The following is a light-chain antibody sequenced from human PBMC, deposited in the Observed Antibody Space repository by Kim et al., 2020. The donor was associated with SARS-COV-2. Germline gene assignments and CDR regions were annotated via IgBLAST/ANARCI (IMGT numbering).Light chain of an antibody. CDR2: GAS. V-gene: IGKV3-15*01. Sequence: EIVMTQSPASLSVSPGERATLSCRASQSVSSNLAWYQQKPGQAPRLLIYGASTRATGIPVRVSGSGSGTEFTLTISSLQSEDFAVYYCKQYNNWPRTFGQGTKVDIK. CDR3: KQYNNWPRT. J-gene: IGKJ1*01. CDR1: QSVSSN.